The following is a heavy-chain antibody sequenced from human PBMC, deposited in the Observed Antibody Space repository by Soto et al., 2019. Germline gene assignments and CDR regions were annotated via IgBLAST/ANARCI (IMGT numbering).Heavy chain of an antibody. D-gene: IGHD3-16*01. Sequence: PSETLSLTCTVSGGSITNYYWSWIRQPPGKGLEWIGYIYYSGSTNYNPSLKSRVTISVDTSKYQFSLKLSSVTAADTAVYYCAREGGGLVYWGKGILVTVSS. J-gene: IGHJ4*02. CDR3: AREGGGLVY. CDR1: GGSITNYY. V-gene: IGHV4-59*01. CDR2: IYYSGST.